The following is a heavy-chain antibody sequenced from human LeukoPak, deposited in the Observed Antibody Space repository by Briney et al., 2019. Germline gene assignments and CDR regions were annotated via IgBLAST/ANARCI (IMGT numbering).Heavy chain of an antibody. D-gene: IGHD6-13*01. Sequence: SETLSLTCRVSGDSINSYYWSWIRQPPGKGLEWIGYIHHSGSANYNPSLKSRVTISVDTSKNQFSLRLTSVTAADTAVYYCERALKQQLVTGWFDPWGQGTLVTVSS. CDR2: IHHSGSA. CDR3: ERALKQQLVTGWFDP. CDR1: GDSINSYY. J-gene: IGHJ5*02. V-gene: IGHV4-59*01.